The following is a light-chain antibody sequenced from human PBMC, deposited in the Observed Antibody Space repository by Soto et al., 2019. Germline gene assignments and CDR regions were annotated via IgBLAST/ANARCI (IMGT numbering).Light chain of an antibody. CDR3: HQYDTIVQT. J-gene: IGKJ1*01. CDR1: QSVSSN. V-gene: IGKV3D-15*01. Sequence: EIVMTQSPATLSVSPGERATLSFRASQSVSSNLAWYQQKPGQAPRLLIYGASTRATATPERFSGSGSGTDFTLTISRLEPEDFAVYYCHQYDTIVQTFGQGTKVDIK. CDR2: GAS.